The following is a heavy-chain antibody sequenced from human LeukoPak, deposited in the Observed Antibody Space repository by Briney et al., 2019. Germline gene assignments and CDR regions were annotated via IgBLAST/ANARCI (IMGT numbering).Heavy chain of an antibody. CDR1: GYSFTRYW. CDR3: ARQSRDGSKTRGYYFDY. D-gene: IGHD3-10*01. J-gene: IGHJ4*02. CDR2: IYPDDSDT. Sequence: GESLKISCKGSGYSFTRYWIGWVRQMPGKGLEWMGIIYPDDSDTRYRPSFQGQVTISADKSISTVYLQWSSLKASDTAMYYCARQSRDGSKTRGYYFDYWGQGTLVTVSS. V-gene: IGHV5-51*01.